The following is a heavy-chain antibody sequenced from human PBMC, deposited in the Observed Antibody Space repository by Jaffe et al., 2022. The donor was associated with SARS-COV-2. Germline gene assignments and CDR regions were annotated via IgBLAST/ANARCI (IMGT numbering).Heavy chain of an antibody. V-gene: IGHV3-23*01. Sequence: EVQLLESGGGLVQPGGSLRLACAASGLTLSNYGMSWVRQAPGKGLEWVSGINPTGIITYYADSVKGRFTISRDNSKNTLYLQLNSLRGEDTAVYYCVKGFPLAQFDYWGQGTLVTVSS. CDR2: INPTGIIT. J-gene: IGHJ4*02. CDR1: GLTLSNYG. CDR3: VKGFPLAQFDY. D-gene: IGHD3-3*01.